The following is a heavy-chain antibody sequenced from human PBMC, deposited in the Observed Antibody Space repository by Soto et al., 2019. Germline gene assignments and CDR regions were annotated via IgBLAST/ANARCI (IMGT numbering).Heavy chain of an antibody. D-gene: IGHD3-10*01. V-gene: IGHV1-2*02. J-gene: IGHJ5*02. CDR3: VRAHALGFSNWFDP. Sequence: QVILVQSGAEVQKPGASLKVSCKASGYIFSANYIHWVRQAPGQGLEWLGWINPHSGATNYAQKFLGRVTMSADTSASTAYMDLARLKSDDTAVYXCVRAHALGFSNWFDPWGRGTLVTVSS. CDR1: GYIFSANY. CDR2: INPHSGAT.